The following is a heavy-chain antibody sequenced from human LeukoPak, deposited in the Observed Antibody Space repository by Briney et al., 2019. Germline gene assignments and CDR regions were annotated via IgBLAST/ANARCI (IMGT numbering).Heavy chain of an antibody. D-gene: IGHD6-19*01. CDR1: GFTFSGSA. CDR2: ISYDGSNK. Sequence: GGSLRLSCAASGFTFSGSAMHWVRQAPGKGLEWVAVISYDGSNKYYADSVKGRFTISRDNSKNTLYLQMNSLRAEDTAVYYCAKTQPVQQWLVNYFDYWGQGTLVTVSS. CDR3: AKTQPVQQWLVNYFDY. V-gene: IGHV3-30*18. J-gene: IGHJ4*02.